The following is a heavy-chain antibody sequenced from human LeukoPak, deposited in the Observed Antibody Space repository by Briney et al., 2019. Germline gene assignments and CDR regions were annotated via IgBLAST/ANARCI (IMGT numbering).Heavy chain of an antibody. CDR1: GFTFSSYG. CDR2: IWYDGSKK. Sequence: PGGSLRLSCAASGFTFSSYGMHWVRQAPGKGLEWVAVIWYDGSKKYYADSVKGRLTISRDNSKNTLYLQMNSLRAEDTAVYYCAKDPGPYCSGGSCSRFDYWGQGTLVTVSS. V-gene: IGHV3-33*06. CDR3: AKDPGPYCSGGSCSRFDY. D-gene: IGHD2-15*01. J-gene: IGHJ4*02.